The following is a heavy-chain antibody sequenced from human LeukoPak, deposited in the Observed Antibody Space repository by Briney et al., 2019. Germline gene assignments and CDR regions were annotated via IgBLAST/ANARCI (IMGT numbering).Heavy chain of an antibody. V-gene: IGHV3-48*03. Sequence: GGSLRLSCAASGFSFSSYEMNWVRQAPGRGLEWVSHISSDGRVETYVDSVRGRFTMSRDNAKNFLFLQMSGLRAEDTAVYYCARDTLNGPFVISLDYWGQGALVTVSS. D-gene: IGHD3-9*01. CDR2: ISSDGRVE. CDR1: GFSFSSYE. CDR3: ARDTLNGPFVISLDY. J-gene: IGHJ4*02.